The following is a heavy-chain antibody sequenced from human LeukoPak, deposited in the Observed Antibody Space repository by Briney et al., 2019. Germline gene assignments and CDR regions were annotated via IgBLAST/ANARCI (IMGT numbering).Heavy chain of an antibody. J-gene: IGHJ4*02. CDR3: ARDGGSSGPGFDY. CDR2: ISGSSNYI. D-gene: IGHD6-19*01. CDR1: GFTFGSYS. V-gene: IGHV3-21*01. Sequence: PGGSLRLSCAASGFTFGSYSMNWVRQAPGKGLEWVSSISGSSNYIYYADSVKGRFTISRDNAKNSLYLQMNSLRAEDTAVYYCARDGGSSGPGFDYWGQGTLVTVSS.